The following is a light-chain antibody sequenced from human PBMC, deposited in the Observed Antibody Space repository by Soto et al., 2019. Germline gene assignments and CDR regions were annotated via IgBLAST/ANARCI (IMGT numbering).Light chain of an antibody. V-gene: IGKV3-20*01. CDR1: QSVSSTY. CDR3: QQYGSSPTLT. Sequence: EIVLTQSPGTLSLSPGERATLSCRASQSVSSTYLAWYQQKPGQAPRLLIYGASSRATGIPDRFSGSGSGTDFTLTISRLEPEDFAVYYCQQYGSSPTLTFGPGTKVEI. J-gene: IGKJ3*01. CDR2: GAS.